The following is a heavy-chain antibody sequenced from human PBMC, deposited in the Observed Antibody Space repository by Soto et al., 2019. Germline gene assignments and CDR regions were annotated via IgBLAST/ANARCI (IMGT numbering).Heavy chain of an antibody. CDR3: ARENDSSVYYP. CDR1: GGSISSGGYS. V-gene: IGHV4-30-2*01. CDR2: IYHSGST. Sequence: SETLSLTCAVSGGSISSGGYSWSWIRQPPGKGLEWIGYIYHSGSTYYNPSLKSRVTISVDRSKNQFSLKLSSVTAADTAVYYCARENDSSVYYPWGQGTLVTVSS. J-gene: IGHJ5*02. D-gene: IGHD3-22*01.